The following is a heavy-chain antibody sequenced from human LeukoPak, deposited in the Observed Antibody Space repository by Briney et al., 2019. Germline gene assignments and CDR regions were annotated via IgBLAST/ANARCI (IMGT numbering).Heavy chain of an antibody. CDR1: DYTFTSYG. CDR3: ARVSERITIFGVVIAYFDY. CDR2: ISAYNGNT. J-gene: IGHJ4*02. V-gene: IGHV1-18*01. Sequence: GASVKVSCKASDYTFTSYGISWVRQAPGQGLEWMGWISAYNGNTNYAQKLQGRVTMTTDTSTSTAYMELRSLRSDDTAVYYCARVSERITIFGVVIAYFDYWGQGTLVTVSS. D-gene: IGHD3-3*01.